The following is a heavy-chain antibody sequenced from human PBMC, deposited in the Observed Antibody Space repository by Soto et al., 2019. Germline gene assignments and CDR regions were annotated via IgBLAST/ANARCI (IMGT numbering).Heavy chain of an antibody. D-gene: IGHD6-19*01. Sequence: ASVKVSCKASGYSFTNYGITWVRQAPGQGFEWMGWISAYNGNTKYAQKLQGRVTMTTDASTSTAYLELRSLTSDDTAVYYCARDRGVAPPVAGNTHYYYYMDVWGKGTTVTVSS. V-gene: IGHV1-18*01. CDR2: ISAYNGNT. CDR3: ARDRGVAPPVAGNTHYYYYMDV. CDR1: GYSFTNYG. J-gene: IGHJ6*03.